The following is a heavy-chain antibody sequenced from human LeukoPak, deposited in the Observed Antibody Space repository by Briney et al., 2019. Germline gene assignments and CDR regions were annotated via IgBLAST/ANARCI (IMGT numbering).Heavy chain of an antibody. D-gene: IGHD3-16*01. CDR1: GFSFSDYS. Sequence: GGSLRLSCAASGFSFSDYSMNWVRQAPGKGLEWVSSITISSSIIYYADSVKGRFTISRDNAKNSLFLQMNSLRDEDTAMYYCARDLSDDYSLDFWGQGTLVSVSS. J-gene: IGHJ4*02. CDR2: ITISSSII. V-gene: IGHV3-21*01. CDR3: ARDLSDDYSLDF.